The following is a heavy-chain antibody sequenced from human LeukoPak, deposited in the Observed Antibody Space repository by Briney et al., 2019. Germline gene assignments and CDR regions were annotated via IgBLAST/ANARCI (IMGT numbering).Heavy chain of an antibody. CDR3: AKDEGGFLDY. V-gene: IGHV3-43*02. CDR1: GFTFDDYA. CDR2: ISGDGGTT. Sequence: PGGSLRLSCAASGFTFDDYAMHWVRQAPGKGLEWVSLISGDGGTTYDADSVKGRFTISRDNSKNSLYLQMNSLRTEDTALYYCAKDEGGFLDYWGQGTLVTVSS. J-gene: IGHJ4*02. D-gene: IGHD1-26*01.